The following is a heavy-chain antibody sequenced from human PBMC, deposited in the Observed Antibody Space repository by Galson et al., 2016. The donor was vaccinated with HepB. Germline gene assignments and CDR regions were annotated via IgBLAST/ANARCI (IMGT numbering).Heavy chain of an antibody. J-gene: IGHJ3*02. CDR1: GFTFSRYW. CDR2: INTVGSSI. V-gene: IGHV3-74*01. Sequence: SLRLSCAASGFTFSRYWMHWVRQAPGEGLVWVSRINTVGSSINYADSVKGRFTISRDNARNTLYLQMNSLRAEDTAVYYCARGTFCSGDSCYSPAFDMWGQGTMVTVPS. D-gene: IGHD2-15*01. CDR3: ARGTFCSGDSCYSPAFDM.